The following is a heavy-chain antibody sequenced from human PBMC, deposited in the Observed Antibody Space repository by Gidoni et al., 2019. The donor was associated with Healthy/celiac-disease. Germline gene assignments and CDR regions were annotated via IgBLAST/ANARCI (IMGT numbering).Heavy chain of an antibody. J-gene: IGHJ4*02. V-gene: IGHV3-33*01. CDR3: ARDMESIAARTIFDY. Sequence: QVQLVESGGGVVQPGRSLRLSCAASGFTFSSYGMHWVRQAPGKGLGWVAVIWYDGSNKYYADSVKGRFTISRDNSKNTLYLQMNSLRAEDTAVYYCARDMESIAARTIFDYWGQGTLVTVSS. CDR2: IWYDGSNK. D-gene: IGHD6-6*01. CDR1: GFTFSSYG.